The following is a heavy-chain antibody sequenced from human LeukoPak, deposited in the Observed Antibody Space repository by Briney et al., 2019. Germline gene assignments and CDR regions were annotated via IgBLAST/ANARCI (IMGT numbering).Heavy chain of an antibody. Sequence: GGSLRLSCAASGFTFSSYAMSWVRQAPGKGLEWVSAISGSGGSTYYADSVKGRFTISRDNSKNTLYLQMNSLRAEDTAVYYCAKDLCGGDCYSEGWFDPWGQGTLVTVSS. D-gene: IGHD2-21*02. CDR1: GFTFSSYA. CDR3: AKDLCGGDCYSEGWFDP. V-gene: IGHV3-23*01. CDR2: ISGSGGST. J-gene: IGHJ5*02.